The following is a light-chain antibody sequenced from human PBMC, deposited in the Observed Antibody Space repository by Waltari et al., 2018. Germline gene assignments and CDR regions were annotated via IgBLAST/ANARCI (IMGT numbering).Light chain of an antibody. V-gene: IGKV4-1*01. CDR1: QSVSYSSNNRDY. CDR2: WAA. J-gene: IGKJ3*01. CDR3: QQYSSNFSA. Sequence: DIVLTQSPDSLAVSLGEGATINYKSSQSVSYSSNNRDYLAWYQQTPGPPPNLLIYWAATRESGVPDRFSRSGSATYFTLTISRLQAEDVAVYYCQQYSSNFSAFRPATKVDIK.